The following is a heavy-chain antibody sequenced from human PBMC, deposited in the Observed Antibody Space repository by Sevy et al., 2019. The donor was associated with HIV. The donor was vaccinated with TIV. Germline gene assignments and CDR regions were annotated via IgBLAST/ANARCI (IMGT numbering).Heavy chain of an antibody. CDR3: AKAPNDYDNSGWAGLEV. CDR1: GFTFNFYG. J-gene: IGHJ6*02. V-gene: IGHV3-30*18. D-gene: IGHD3-22*01. CDR2: ISYDGNLK. Sequence: GGCLRLSCAASGFTFNFYGMHWVRQAPGKGLEWVALISYDGNLKYYADSAKGRFTISRDNSKNTLYLQMNSLRPEDTAVYYHAKAPNDYDNSGWAGLEVWGQGTTVTVSS.